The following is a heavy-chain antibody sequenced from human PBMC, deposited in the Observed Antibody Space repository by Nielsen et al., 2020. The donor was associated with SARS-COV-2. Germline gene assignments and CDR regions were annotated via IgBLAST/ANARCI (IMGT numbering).Heavy chain of an antibody. CDR2: MHPDGSVK. V-gene: IGHV3-7*05. CDR1: GFSFRTSW. Sequence: GESLKISCAASGFSFRTSWMNWVRQGPGKRLEWVANMHPDGSVKRHVDSVMGRFTISRDNARDSLYLQMNNLRAEDTAIYYCLQGGASWGQGTLVTVSS. D-gene: IGHD1-1*01. CDR3: LQGGAS. J-gene: IGHJ5*02.